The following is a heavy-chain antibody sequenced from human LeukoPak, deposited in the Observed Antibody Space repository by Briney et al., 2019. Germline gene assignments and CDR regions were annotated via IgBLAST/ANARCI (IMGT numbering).Heavy chain of an antibody. CDR1: GFHFYSHV. D-gene: IGHD5-12*01. CDR3: AKVRGLRFLGVHDY. V-gene: IGHV3-23*01. J-gene: IGHJ4*02. CDR2: ISGSGGST. Sequence: GGSLRHPFAASGFHFYSHVMRWVRQAPGKGLEWVSDISGSGGSTYYADSVQARFTLSRDNSKNTLYLQMNSLRAEDTAVYYCAKVRGLRFLGVHDYWGQGTLVTVSS.